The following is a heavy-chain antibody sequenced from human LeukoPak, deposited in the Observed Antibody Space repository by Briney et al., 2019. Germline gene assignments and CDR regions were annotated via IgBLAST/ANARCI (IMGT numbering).Heavy chain of an antibody. CDR1: GGSIGSYY. J-gene: IGHJ4*02. D-gene: IGHD6-13*01. CDR3: ARSTYSSSQWDY. CDR2: IYFTGST. Sequence: SETPSLTCTVSGGSIGSYYWHWIRQPPGKGLEWIGYIYFTGSTNYNPSLKSRVTISVDTSKNQFSLKLNSVTAADTPIYYCARSTYSSSQWDYWGQGTLVTVFS. V-gene: IGHV4-59*01.